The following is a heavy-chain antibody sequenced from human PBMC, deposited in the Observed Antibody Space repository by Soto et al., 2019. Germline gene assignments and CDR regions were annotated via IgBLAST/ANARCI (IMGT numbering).Heavy chain of an antibody. Sequence: QVQLQESGPGLVKPSQTLSLTCTVSGGSVSSGGYYWSWIRQHPGKGLEWIGYIFYSGSTYYNPPLKCRITISLDTSKNQSSLTLTSVTAADTAVYFFARARSPDTTMGFWYWGQGTLVTVSS. CDR2: IFYSGST. D-gene: IGHD5-18*01. CDR1: GGSVSSGGYY. J-gene: IGHJ4*02. CDR3: ARARSPDTTMGFWY. V-gene: IGHV4-31*03.